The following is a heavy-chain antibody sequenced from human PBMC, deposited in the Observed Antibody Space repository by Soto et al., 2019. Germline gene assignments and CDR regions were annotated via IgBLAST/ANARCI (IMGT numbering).Heavy chain of an antibody. J-gene: IGHJ3*02. Sequence: QVQLVESGGGVVQPGRSLRLSCAASGFTFRTYAMHWVRQAPGKGLEWMAVISYDGSSKTYADSVKGRFTISRHNSANTLYLQMNSLRPEDTAVYYYARRNYYDGADYFNDAFDIWGQGKMVTVSS. CDR2: ISYDGSSK. V-gene: IGHV3-30-3*01. D-gene: IGHD3-22*01. CDR3: ARRNYYDGADYFNDAFDI. CDR1: GFTFRTYA.